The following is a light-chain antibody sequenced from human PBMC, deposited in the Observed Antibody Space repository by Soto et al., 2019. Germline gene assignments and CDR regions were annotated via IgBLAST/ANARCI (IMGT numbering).Light chain of an antibody. CDR2: KAS. CDR3: QQSNTYPIT. J-gene: IGKJ5*01. CDR1: QTINSW. Sequence: DIQLTQSPSTLSASVGDRVTITCRASQTINSWLAWYQQKPGKAPKVLIYKASSLESGVPSRFSGSGSGTEFTLTISSPQPDDFATYYCQQSNTYPITFGQGTRLEIK. V-gene: IGKV1-5*03.